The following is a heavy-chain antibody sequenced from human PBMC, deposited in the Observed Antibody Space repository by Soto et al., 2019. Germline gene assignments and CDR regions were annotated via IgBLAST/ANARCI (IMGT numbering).Heavy chain of an antibody. J-gene: IGHJ6*03. D-gene: IGHD1-1*01. V-gene: IGHV3-48*01. CDR3: ARVRGNLYHRAV. CDR1: GFTFSSYS. Sequence: EVQLVESGGGLVQPGGSLRLSCAASGFTFSSYSMNWVRQAPGKGLEWVSYISSTSSNIYNADSVKGRFTISRDNAKNSLFLKINTLRAEATAVYYCARVRGNLYHRAVGGKGTTVTVSS. CDR2: ISSTSSNI.